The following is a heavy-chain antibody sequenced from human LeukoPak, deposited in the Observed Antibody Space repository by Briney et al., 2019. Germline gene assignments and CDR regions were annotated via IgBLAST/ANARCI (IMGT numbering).Heavy chain of an antibody. CDR3: ARDGPLDYSKPYYYFDY. D-gene: IGHD4-4*01. CDR1: GYTFTSYY. Sequence: GASVKVSCKASGYTFTSYYMHWVRQAPGQGLEWMGIINPGGGSTSYAQKFQGRVTMTRDTSTSTVYMELSSLRSEDTAVYYCARDGPLDYSKPYYYFDYWGQGTLVTVSS. V-gene: IGHV1-46*01. CDR2: INPGGGST. J-gene: IGHJ4*02.